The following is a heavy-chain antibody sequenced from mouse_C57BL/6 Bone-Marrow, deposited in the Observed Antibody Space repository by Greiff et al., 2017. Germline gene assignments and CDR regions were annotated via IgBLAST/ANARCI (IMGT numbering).Heavy chain of an antibody. J-gene: IGHJ3*01. V-gene: IGHV7-3*01. CDR3: ARYIGLSFAY. CDR2: IRNKANGYTT. D-gene: IGHD2-4*01. Sequence: EVKLMESGGGLVQPGGSLSLSCAASGFTFTDYYMSWVRQPPGKALEWLGFIRNKANGYTTEYSASVKGRFTISRDNSQSILYLQMNALRAEDSATYYCARYIGLSFAYWGQGTLVTVSA. CDR1: GFTFTDYY.